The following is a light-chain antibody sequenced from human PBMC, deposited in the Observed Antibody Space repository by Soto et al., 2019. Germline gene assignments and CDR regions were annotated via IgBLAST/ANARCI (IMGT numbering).Light chain of an antibody. CDR2: QAS. J-gene: IGKJ1*01. CDR3: QQYNSYSWT. V-gene: IGKV1-5*03. CDR1: QSISSW. Sequence: DIQMTQSPSTLSASVGDRVTITCRASQSISSWLAWYQQKPGKAPKLLISQASSLESGVPSRFSGSGSETEFTLTISGLQPDECASYYCQQYNSYSWTFGQGNKVEVK.